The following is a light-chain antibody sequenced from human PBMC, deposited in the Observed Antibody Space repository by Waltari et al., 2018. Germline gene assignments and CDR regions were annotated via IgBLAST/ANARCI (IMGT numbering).Light chain of an antibody. CDR3: AAWDDTLSAVV. CDR2: TNA. J-gene: IGLJ2*01. V-gene: IGLV1-47*02. Sequence: QSVLTQPPSTSGTPGQRVPISCSGSSSNIGSHYVYWYQHLPGTAPKLLIYTNAQRPSGVPDRFSGSKSGTSASLAISGLQSDDESDYFCAAWDDTLSAVVFGGGTKLTVL. CDR1: SSNIGSHY.